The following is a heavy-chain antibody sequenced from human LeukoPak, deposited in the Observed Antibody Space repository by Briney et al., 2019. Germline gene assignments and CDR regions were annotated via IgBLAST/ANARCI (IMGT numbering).Heavy chain of an antibody. V-gene: IGHV1-69*13. Sequence: WASVKVSCKASGGTFSSYAISWVRQAPGQGLEWMGQIIPMVGTPNYAQKFQDRVTITADESTTTAYLELSSLRSEDTAVYYCAREKSTMYFDYWGQGTLVTVSS. CDR2: IIPMVGTP. J-gene: IGHJ4*02. CDR3: AREKSTMYFDY. D-gene: IGHD5-24*01. CDR1: GGTFSSYA.